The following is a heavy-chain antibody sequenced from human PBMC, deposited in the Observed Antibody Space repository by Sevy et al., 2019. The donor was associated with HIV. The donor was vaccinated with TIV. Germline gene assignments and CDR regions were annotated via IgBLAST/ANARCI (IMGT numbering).Heavy chain of an antibody. D-gene: IGHD3-16*02. J-gene: IGHJ4*02. CDR2: ISGSGGST. Sequence: GGSLRLSCAASGFTFSSYAMSWVRQAPGKGLEWVSAISGSGGSTYYADSVKGRFTISRDNSKNTLYLQMNSLRAEDTAVYYCAKREAYDYVWGSYRYALVDYWGQGTLVTVSS. V-gene: IGHV3-23*01. CDR1: GFTFSSYA. CDR3: AKREAYDYVWGSYRYALVDY.